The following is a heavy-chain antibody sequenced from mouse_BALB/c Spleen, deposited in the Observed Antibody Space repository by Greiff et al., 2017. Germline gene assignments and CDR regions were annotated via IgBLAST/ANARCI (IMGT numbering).Heavy chain of an antibody. Sequence: EVQLQQSGPELVKPGASVKMSCKAAGYTFTSYVMHWVKQKPGQGLEWIGYINPYNDGTKYNEKFKGKATLTSDKSSSTAYMELSSLTSEDSAVYYCTRSPMITTHRRYAMDYWGQGTSVTVSS. CDR2: INPYNDGT. CDR1: GYTFTSYV. V-gene: IGHV1-14*01. CDR3: TRSPMITTHRRYAMDY. J-gene: IGHJ4*01. D-gene: IGHD2-4*01.